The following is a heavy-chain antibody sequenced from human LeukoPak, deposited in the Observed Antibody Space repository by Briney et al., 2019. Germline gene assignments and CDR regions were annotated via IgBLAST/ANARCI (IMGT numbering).Heavy chain of an antibody. Sequence: GGSLRLSCAVSGFTFSSYGMHWVRQAPGKGLEWVAVIWYDGSNKYYADSVKGRFTISRDNSKNTLYLQMNSLRAEDTAVYYCAKDPNYYDSSGFMDVWGKGTTVTVSS. D-gene: IGHD3-22*01. CDR1: GFTFSSYG. V-gene: IGHV3-33*06. CDR2: IWYDGSNK. CDR3: AKDPNYYDSSGFMDV. J-gene: IGHJ6*03.